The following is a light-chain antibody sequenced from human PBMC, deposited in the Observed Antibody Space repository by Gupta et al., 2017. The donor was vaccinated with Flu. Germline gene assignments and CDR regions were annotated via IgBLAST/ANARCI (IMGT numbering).Light chain of an antibody. CDR1: SSDVGTSNR. Sequence: QSALTQPPSVSGSPGQSVTISSTGTSSDVGTSNRVYWYQQSPGTSPKLMIYEVSNRPSGVPDRFSGSKSGNTASLTISGLQGEDEADYYCSSYTSSYTFVVGTGTKVTVL. V-gene: IGLV2-18*02. CDR2: EVS. J-gene: IGLJ1*01. CDR3: SSYTSSYTFV.